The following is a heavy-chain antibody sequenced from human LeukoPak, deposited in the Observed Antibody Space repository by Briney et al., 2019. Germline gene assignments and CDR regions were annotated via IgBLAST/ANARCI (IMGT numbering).Heavy chain of an antibody. V-gene: IGHV1-46*01. J-gene: IGHJ2*01. CDR3: ARDPPHSYGPNWYFDL. CDR2: INPSGGST. D-gene: IGHD5-18*01. CDR1: GYTFTSYY. Sequence: ASVKVSCKASGYTFTSYYMHWVRQAPGQGLEWMGIINPSGGSTSYAQKFQGRVTMTRDTSTSTVYMELSSLRSEDTAVYYCARDPPHSYGPNWYFDLWGRGTLVTVSS.